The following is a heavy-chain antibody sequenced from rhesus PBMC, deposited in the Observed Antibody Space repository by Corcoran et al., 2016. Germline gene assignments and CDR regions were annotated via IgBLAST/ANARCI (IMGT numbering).Heavy chain of an antibody. J-gene: IGHJ4*01. Sequence: EVQLVKSGAEVKKPGASVKISCKASGYTFTDYYLHWVRQARGKGLEWKRRVGPEVGERNYAQKCQGRVTITADTSTGPAYMGLGSLRSEVTTMYYWATGVAGTVDWGQGVLVPGSS. CDR2: VGPEVGER. CDR3: ATGVAGTVD. V-gene: IGHV1-111*02. D-gene: IGHD1-14*01. CDR1: GYTFTDYY.